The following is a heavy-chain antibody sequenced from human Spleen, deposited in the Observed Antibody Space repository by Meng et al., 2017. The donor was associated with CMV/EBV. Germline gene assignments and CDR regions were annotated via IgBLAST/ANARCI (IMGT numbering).Heavy chain of an antibody. Sequence: GESLKISCAASGFTFSSSAMHWVRQAPGKGLEWVAYIRYDGTIKYYADSVKGRFTISRDNYKNILYLEMSSLRVEDTAVYYCAKVYKVSSSWSWDLDYWGQGTLVTVSS. CDR2: IRYDGTIK. V-gene: IGHV3-30*02. J-gene: IGHJ4*02. CDR1: GFTFSSSA. CDR3: AKVYKVSSSWSWDLDY. D-gene: IGHD2-2*01.